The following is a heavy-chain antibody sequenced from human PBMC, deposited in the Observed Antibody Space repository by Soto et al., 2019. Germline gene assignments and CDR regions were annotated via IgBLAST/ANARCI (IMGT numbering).Heavy chain of an antibody. D-gene: IGHD1-26*01. CDR2: SNTGGNT. J-gene: IGHJ6*02. CDR1: GVSISSHY. CDR3: ARGWWEREGYVMDV. V-gene: IGHV4-4*08. Sequence: SSETLSLTCSVSGVSISSHYWSWIRQPPGKGLEWIGYSNTGGNTIYNPSLKSRITISIDPSNHHFSLKLTSGTAADTAVYYCARGWWEREGYVMDVWGQGTTVTVSS.